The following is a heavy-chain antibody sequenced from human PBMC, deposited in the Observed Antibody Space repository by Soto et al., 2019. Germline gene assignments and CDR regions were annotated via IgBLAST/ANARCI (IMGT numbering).Heavy chain of an antibody. CDR3: ARVHYDFWSGYLTTYGMDV. Sequence: ASVKVSCKASGYTFTSYGISWVRQAPGQGLEWMGWISAYNGNTNYAQKLQGRVTMTTDTSTSTAYMELRSLRSDDTAVYYCARVHYDFWSGYLTTYGMDVWGQGTTVTVSS. V-gene: IGHV1-18*01. CDR2: ISAYNGNT. D-gene: IGHD3-3*01. J-gene: IGHJ6*02. CDR1: GYTFTSYG.